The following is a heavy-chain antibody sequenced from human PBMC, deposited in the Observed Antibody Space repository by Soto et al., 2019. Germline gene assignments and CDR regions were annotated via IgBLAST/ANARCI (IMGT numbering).Heavy chain of an antibody. V-gene: IGHV3-48*01. D-gene: IGHD5-18*01. CDR3: SRDSEGDGYNFDY. CDR2: MSSSSSSI. J-gene: IGHJ4*02. CDR1: GFTFSSYS. Sequence: EVQLVESGGGLVQPGGSLRLSCAASGFTFSSYSMNWVRQAPGKGLEWVSYMSSSSSSIHYADSEKGRFTTTRDNAKNSLDLQMISLRAEDTAVYYCSRDSEGDGYNFDYWGQGTLCSVSS.